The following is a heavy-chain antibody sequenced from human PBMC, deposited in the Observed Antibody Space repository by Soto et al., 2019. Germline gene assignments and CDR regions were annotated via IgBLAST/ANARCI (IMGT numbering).Heavy chain of an antibody. J-gene: IGHJ6*02. Sequence: VQLVQSGAEVKKPGSSVKVSCKASGGTFSRYTISWVRQAPGQGHEWMGRIIPILDIPNYAQNFQGRVTITADKSTSTAYMELSSLRSDDTAVYYCASHFTGVLVLGASPPGGDNYGWDVWGQGTTVTVSS. CDR1: GGTFSRYT. V-gene: IGHV1-69*02. D-gene: IGHD2-15*01. CDR2: IIPILDIP. CDR3: ASHFTGVLVLGASPPGGDNYGWDV.